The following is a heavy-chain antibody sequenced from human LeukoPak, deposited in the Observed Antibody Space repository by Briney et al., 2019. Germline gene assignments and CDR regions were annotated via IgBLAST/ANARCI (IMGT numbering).Heavy chain of an antibody. J-gene: IGHJ4*02. CDR2: LYYSGST. D-gene: IGHD3-22*01. CDR3: ARAAPNYYDNSGSLTNPYFDY. V-gene: IGHV4-31*03. Sequence: SETLSLTCTVSGVSISTGGYYWSWTRQHPGRALEWIGNLYYSGSTYYSPSLKRRVTMSVDTSKNQFSLTLISVTAADTAVYYCARAAPNYYDNSGSLTNPYFDYWGQGTLVTVSS. CDR1: GVSISTGGYY.